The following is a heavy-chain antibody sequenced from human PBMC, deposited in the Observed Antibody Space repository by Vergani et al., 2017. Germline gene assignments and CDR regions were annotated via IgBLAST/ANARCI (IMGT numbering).Heavy chain of an antibody. CDR1: GFTFSSYG. V-gene: IGHV3-33*06. Sequence: QVQLVESGGGVVQPGRSLRLSCAASGFTFSSYGMHWVRQAPGKGLEWVAVIWYDGSNKYYADSVKGRFTISRDNSKNTLYLQMNSLRAEDTAVYYCAKDYYVWGSYRHDYWGQGTLVTVSS. D-gene: IGHD3-16*02. CDR2: IWYDGSNK. CDR3: AKDYYVWGSYRHDY. J-gene: IGHJ4*02.